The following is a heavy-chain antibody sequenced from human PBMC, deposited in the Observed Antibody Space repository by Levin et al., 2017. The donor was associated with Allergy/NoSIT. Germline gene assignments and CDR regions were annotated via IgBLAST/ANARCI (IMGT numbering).Heavy chain of an antibody. Sequence: SQTLSLTCAVHGGSFRGYSRSWIRQPPGKGLEWIGEINDSGSTNYNPSLKSRVTISVDTSNNRLSLKLSSVTAADTAVYYCARAGWGGGGGFDPWGQGTLVTVSS. V-gene: IGHV4-34*01. J-gene: IGHJ5*02. CDR1: GGSFRGYS. CDR3: ARAGWGGGGGFDP. CDR2: INDSGST. D-gene: IGHD2-15*01.